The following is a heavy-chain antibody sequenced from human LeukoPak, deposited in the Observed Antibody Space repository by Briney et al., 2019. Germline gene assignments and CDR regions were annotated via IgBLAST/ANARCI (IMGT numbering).Heavy chain of an antibody. V-gene: IGHV3-9*01. CDR3: AKDRTATPDAFDV. Sequence: GGSLRLSCVASEFTFGDYAMHSVRQVPGKGLEWVSGISWNSGLIGYADSVKGRFTISRDNTKNSLYLQMNSLSTEDTALYYCAKDRTATPDAFDVWGQGTMVTISS. CDR1: EFTFGDYA. CDR2: ISWNSGLI. D-gene: IGHD2-15*01. J-gene: IGHJ3*01.